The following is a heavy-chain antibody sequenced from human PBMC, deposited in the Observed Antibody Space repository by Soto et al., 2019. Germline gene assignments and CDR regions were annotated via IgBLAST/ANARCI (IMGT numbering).Heavy chain of an antibody. V-gene: IGHV4-34*01. D-gene: IGHD6-13*01. Sequence: SETLSLTCAVYGGSFSGYYWSWIRQPPGKGLEWIGEINHSGSTNYNPSLKSRVTISVDTSKNQFSLKLSSVTAADTAVYYCARPYSSSWYYFDYWGQGTLVTVSS. CDR1: GGSFSGYY. J-gene: IGHJ4*02. CDR2: INHSGST. CDR3: ARPYSSSWYYFDY.